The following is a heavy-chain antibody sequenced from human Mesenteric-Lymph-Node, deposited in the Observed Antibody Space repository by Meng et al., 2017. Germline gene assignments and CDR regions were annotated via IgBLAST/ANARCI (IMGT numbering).Heavy chain of an antibody. Sequence: QVQLVQSGAEVKKPGASVKVFCKASGYTFTSYGISWVRQAPGQGLEWMGWIRAYNGNTNYAQKLQGRVTMTTDTSTSTAYMELRSLRSDDTAVYYCARDTLYYDILTGYSPTNWFDPWGQGTLVTVSS. D-gene: IGHD3-9*01. CDR1: GYTFTSYG. J-gene: IGHJ5*02. V-gene: IGHV1-18*01. CDR3: ARDTLYYDILTGYSPTNWFDP. CDR2: IRAYNGNT.